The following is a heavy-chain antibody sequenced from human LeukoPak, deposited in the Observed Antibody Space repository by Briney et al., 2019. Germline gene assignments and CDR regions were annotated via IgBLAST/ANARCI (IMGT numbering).Heavy chain of an antibody. J-gene: IGHJ4*02. CDR1: GYTFTSYY. V-gene: IGHV1-46*01. CDR3: ARDCWDGDSSGDYDY. CDR2: INPSGGST. Sequence: ASVKVSCKASGYTFTSYYMHWVRQAPGQGLEWMGIINPSGGSTTYAQKFQGRVTMTRDTSTSTVYMELSSLRSEDTAVYYCARDCWDGDSSGDYDYWGQGTLVTVSS. D-gene: IGHD3-22*01.